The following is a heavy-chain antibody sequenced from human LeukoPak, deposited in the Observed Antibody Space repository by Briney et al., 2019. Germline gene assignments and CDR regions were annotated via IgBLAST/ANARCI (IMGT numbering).Heavy chain of an antibody. CDR3: ARQWVSDYYDNSGYYAIDY. D-gene: IGHD3-22*01. CDR1: GDSLSSSSYY. J-gene: IGHJ4*02. CDR2: IYYSESL. Sequence: SETLSLNCTVSGDSLSSSSYYWGSIRQPPGGGLEWIEPIYYSESLYYNPSLKSRLTISGETSQNQFSLHRISVAAADTAVYYCARQWVSDYYDNSGYYAIDYWGEGTLVTVSS. V-gene: IGHV4-39*01.